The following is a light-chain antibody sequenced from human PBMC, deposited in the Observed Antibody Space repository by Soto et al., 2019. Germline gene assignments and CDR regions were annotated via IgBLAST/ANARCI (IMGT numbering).Light chain of an antibody. J-gene: IGKJ4*01. CDR2: GAS. CDR1: QSVSSK. CDR3: QQYNNWPPVT. V-gene: IGKV3-15*01. Sequence: EVVMTQSPATLSVSPGERATLSCRASQSVSSKLAWYQQKPGQAPRLLIYGASTRATGIPARFSGSGSGTEFTLTISSLQSEDFAVYYCQQYNNWPPVTFGGGTKVDIK.